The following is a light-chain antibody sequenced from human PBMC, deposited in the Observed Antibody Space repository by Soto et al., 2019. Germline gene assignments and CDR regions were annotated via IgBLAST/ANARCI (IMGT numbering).Light chain of an antibody. CDR2: GAS. J-gene: IGKJ2*02. V-gene: IGKV3-20*01. CDR3: QQYGSSPLCT. CDR1: QSVSSSY. Sequence: EIVLTQSPGTLSLSPGERATLSCRASQSVSSSYLGWYQQKPGQAPRLLIYGASNRATGIPDRFSGSGSGTDFTLTISRLEPEDFAVYYCQQYGSSPLCTFGQGTKLEIK.